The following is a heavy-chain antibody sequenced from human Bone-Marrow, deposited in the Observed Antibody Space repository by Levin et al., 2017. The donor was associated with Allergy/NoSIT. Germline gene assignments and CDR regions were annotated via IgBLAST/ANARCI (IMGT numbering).Heavy chain of an antibody. V-gene: IGHV3-7*01. CDR1: GFTFNSYW. CDR3: ARGGYDILTGYGFDP. Sequence: GGSLRLSCAASGFTFNSYWMNWVRQAPGQGLEWVANINQDGSEKYYVDSVKGRFTISRDNAKNSLSLQMNSLRAEDTAVYYCARGGYDILTGYGFDPWGQGTLVTVSS. D-gene: IGHD3-9*01. CDR2: INQDGSEK. J-gene: IGHJ5*02.